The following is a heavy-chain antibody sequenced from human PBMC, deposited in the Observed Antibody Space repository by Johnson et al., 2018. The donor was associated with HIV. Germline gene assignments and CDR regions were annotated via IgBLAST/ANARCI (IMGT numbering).Heavy chain of an antibody. CDR3: AKDQYCTGGVCYSGAFDI. V-gene: IGHV3-30*18. D-gene: IGHD2-8*02. J-gene: IGHJ3*02. CDR2: ISYDGSNK. CDR1: RFIFDDYG. Sequence: QVQLVESGGGVLRPGGSLRLSCEGFRFIFDDYGLSWVRQAPGKGLEWVAVISYDGSNKYYADSVKGRFTISRDNSKNTLYLQMNSLRAEDTAVYYCAKDQYCTGGVCYSGAFDIWGQGTMVTVSS.